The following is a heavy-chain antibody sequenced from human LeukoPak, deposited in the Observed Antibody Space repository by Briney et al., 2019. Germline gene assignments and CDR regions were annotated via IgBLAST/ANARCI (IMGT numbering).Heavy chain of an antibody. CDR2: MSYDGSSK. Sequence: PGRSLGLSCAASGFTFSSYGMHWVRQAPGKGLEWVAVMSYDGSSKYYADSVKGRFTISRDNSKNTLYLQMNSLRAEDTAVYYCAKDGLGYCGGTTCYGFDYWGQGTLVTVSS. CDR1: GFTFSSYG. V-gene: IGHV3-30*18. CDR3: AKDGLGYCGGTTCYGFDY. D-gene: IGHD2-2*01. J-gene: IGHJ4*02.